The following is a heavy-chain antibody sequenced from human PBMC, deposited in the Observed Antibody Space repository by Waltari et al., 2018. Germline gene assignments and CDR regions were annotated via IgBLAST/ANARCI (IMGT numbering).Heavy chain of an antibody. CDR2: VDNSGGRT. V-gene: IGHV3-23*01. CDR1: GFPFSTYA. Sequence: EVQLLESGGGLVQPGESLRLSCDASGFPFSTYAMNWVRQAPGKGLEWVSTVDNSGGRTFYAASVQGRFTISRDNLRNTVYLQMNSLRAEDTALYYCTKDRQSIQFEYWGQGILVTVSS. D-gene: IGHD6-19*01. CDR3: TKDRQSIQFEY. J-gene: IGHJ4*02.